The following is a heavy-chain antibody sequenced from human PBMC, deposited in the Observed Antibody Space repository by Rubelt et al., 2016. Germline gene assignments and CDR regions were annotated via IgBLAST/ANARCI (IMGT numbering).Heavy chain of an antibody. Sequence: GTLSLTCTVSGGSISSYFWSWIRQPPGQGLEWIGYIYYSGSTNYNPSLKSRVTMSVDTSKNQFSLKLSSVTAADTAVYYCARGVRGWGQGILVTVSS. CDR1: GGSISSYF. CDR3: ARGVRG. CDR2: IYYSGST. D-gene: IGHD3-16*01. J-gene: IGHJ4*02. V-gene: IGHV4-59*12.